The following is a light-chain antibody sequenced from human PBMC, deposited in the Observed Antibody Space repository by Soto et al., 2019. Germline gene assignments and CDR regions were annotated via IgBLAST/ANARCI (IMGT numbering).Light chain of an antibody. V-gene: IGKV1-16*02. J-gene: IGKJ5*01. CDR3: QQYNSYPIT. CDR2: AAS. CDR1: QDISSS. Sequence: DIQMTQSPSSLSASIGDRVTISCRASQDISSSLNWFQQKPGKAPESLIYAASSLQSGVPSKFNGSGSGTDFTLTISSLQPEDFATYYCQQYNSYPITFGQGTRLEIK.